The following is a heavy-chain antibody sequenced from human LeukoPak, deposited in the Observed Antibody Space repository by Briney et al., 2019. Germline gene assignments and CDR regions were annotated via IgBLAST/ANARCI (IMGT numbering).Heavy chain of an antibody. CDR1: GFTFSNYA. D-gene: IGHD4-23*01. V-gene: IGHV3-53*01. CDR2: IYSGGST. CDR3: TRAADYGGRFDY. J-gene: IGHJ4*02. Sequence: GGSLRLSCAASGFTFSNYAMSWVRQAPGKGLEWVSVIYSGGSTYYADSVKGRFTISRDNSKNTLYLQMNSLRAEDTAVYYCTRAADYGGRFDYWGQGTLVTVSS.